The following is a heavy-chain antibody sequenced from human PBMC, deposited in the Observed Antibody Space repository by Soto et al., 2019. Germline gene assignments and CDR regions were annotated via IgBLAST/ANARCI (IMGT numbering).Heavy chain of an antibody. CDR3: ARSDNRNSLYGVDV. D-gene: IGHD1-7*01. CDR2: INHRGSS. Sequence: KTSETLSLTCAVNGGSLSGYYWSWIRQSPGKGLEWIGEINHRGSSDYNPSLKSRVTISIDASKNHVTLELTSVTAADTAVYYCARSDNRNSLYGVDVWGQGTAVT. CDR1: GGSLSGYY. V-gene: IGHV4-34*01. J-gene: IGHJ6*02.